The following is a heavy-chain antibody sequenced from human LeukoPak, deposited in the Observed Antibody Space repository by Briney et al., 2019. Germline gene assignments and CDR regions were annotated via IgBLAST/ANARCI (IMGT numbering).Heavy chain of an antibody. CDR3: ARTSIAARRANAFDI. D-gene: IGHD6-6*01. V-gene: IGHV4-30-2*01. CDR1: GGSISSGGYS. CDR2: IYHSGST. Sequence: PSETLSLTCAVPGGSISSGGYSWSWIRQAPGKGLEWIGYIYHSGSTCYNPSLKSRVTISVDRSKNQFSLKLSSVTAADTAVYYCARTSIAARRANAFDIWGQGTMVTVSS. J-gene: IGHJ3*02.